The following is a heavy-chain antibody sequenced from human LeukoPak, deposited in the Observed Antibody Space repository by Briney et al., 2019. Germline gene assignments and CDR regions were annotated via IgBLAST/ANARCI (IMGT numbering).Heavy chain of an antibody. CDR1: GFTFSSYA. CDR2: ISGSGGST. J-gene: IGHJ4*02. Sequence: PGGSLRLPCAASGFTFSSYAMSWVRQAPGKGLEWVSAISGSGGSTYYADSVKGRFTISRDNSKNTLYLQMNSLRAEDTAVYYCAKVPEYYYDSSGYSAPFDYWGQGTLVTVSS. CDR3: AKVPEYYYDSSGYSAPFDY. D-gene: IGHD3-22*01. V-gene: IGHV3-23*01.